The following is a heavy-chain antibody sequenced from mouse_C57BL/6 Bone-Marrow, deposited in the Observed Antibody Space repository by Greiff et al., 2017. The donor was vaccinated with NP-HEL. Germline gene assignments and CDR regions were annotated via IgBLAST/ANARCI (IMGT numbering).Heavy chain of an antibody. V-gene: IGHV14-1*01. CDR1: GFNIKDYY. CDR3: TTDSNSPYYFDY. D-gene: IGHD2-5*01. CDR2: IDPEDGDT. J-gene: IGHJ2*01. Sequence: EVQLQQSGSELVRPGASVKLSCTASGFNIKDYYMHWVKQRPGQGLEWIGRIDPEDGDTEYAPKFQGKATMTADTSSNTAYLQLSSLTSEDTAVYYCTTDSNSPYYFDYWGQGTTLTVSS.